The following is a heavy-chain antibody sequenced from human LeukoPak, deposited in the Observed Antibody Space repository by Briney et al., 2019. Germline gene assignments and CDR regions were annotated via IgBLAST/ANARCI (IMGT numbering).Heavy chain of an antibody. CDR2: IKQDGSEK. Sequence: GGSLRLSCAASGFTFSSYWMSWVRQAPGKGLEWVANIKQDGSEKYYVDSVKGRFTISRDNAKNSLYLQMNSLRAEDTAVYYCAKDQDYYDSSGSDDAFDIWGQGTMVTVSS. D-gene: IGHD3-22*01. J-gene: IGHJ3*02. CDR3: AKDQDYYDSSGSDDAFDI. CDR1: GFTFSSYW. V-gene: IGHV3-7*03.